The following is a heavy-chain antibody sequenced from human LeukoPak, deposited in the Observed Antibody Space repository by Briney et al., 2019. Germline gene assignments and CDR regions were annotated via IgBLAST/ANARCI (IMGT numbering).Heavy chain of an antibody. D-gene: IGHD1-7*01. CDR3: AKNRVVFNSNYAYYFDY. J-gene: IGHJ4*02. CDR1: GFTFSNFG. CDR2: ISYDGSDK. Sequence: GGSLRLSCAASGFTFSNFGMHWVRQAPGKGLEWVAVISYDGSDKFYADSVKGRFTISRDNSKNTLYLQMNSLRTEDTAVYYCAKNRVVFNSNYAYYFDYWGQGTLVTVSS. V-gene: IGHV3-30*18.